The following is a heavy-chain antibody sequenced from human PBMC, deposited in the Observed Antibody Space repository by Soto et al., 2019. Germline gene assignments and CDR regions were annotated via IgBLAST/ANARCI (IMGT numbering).Heavy chain of an antibody. CDR3: ARRYCAIGNCPLFYYFVDL. CDR2: IIPVFRSA. Sequence: ASVKVSCKASGGTFNKFAFSWVRQAPGQGFEWMGGIIPVFRSANYAQRFRGRITITADEYTSTVYLYLNDLRSDDTAVYYCARRYCAIGNCPLFYYFVDLWGLGTTVTVSS. J-gene: IGHJ6*02. V-gene: IGHV1-69*13. D-gene: IGHD2-8*01. CDR1: GGTFNKFA.